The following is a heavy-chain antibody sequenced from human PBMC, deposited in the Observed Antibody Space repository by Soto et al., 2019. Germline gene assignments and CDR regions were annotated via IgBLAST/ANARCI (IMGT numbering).Heavy chain of an antibody. V-gene: IGHV3-23*01. CDR2: ISGSGGST. J-gene: IGHJ3*02. CDR1: GFTFSSYA. CDR3: AKFYLEYIQQLVRSYAFDI. Sequence: EVQLLESGGGLVQPGGSLRLSCAASGFTFSSYAMSWVRQAPGKGLEWVSAISGSGGSTYYADSVKGRFTISRDNSKNTLYLQMNSLRAEDTAVYYCAKFYLEYIQQLVRSYAFDIWGQGTMVTVSS. D-gene: IGHD6-13*01.